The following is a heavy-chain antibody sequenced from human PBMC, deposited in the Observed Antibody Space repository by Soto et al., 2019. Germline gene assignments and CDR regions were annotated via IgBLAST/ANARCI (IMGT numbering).Heavy chain of an antibody. CDR3: ARLDGNDYDSSGDYYYYYGMDV. D-gene: IGHD3-22*01. J-gene: IGHJ6*02. CDR2: ISSSGSTI. Sequence: QVQLVESGGGLVKPGGSLRLSCAASGFTFSDYYMSWLRQAPGKGLEWVSYISSSGSTIYYADSVKGRFTISRDNAKNSLYLQMNSLRAEDTAVYYCARLDGNDYDSSGDYYYYYGMDVWGQGTTVTVSS. V-gene: IGHV3-11*01. CDR1: GFTFSDYY.